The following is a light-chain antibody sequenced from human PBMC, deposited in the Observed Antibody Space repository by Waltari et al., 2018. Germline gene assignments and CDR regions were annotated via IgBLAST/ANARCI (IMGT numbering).Light chain of an antibody. J-gene: IGKJ2*01. CDR2: QAS. CDR1: QSLVHSDGNTY. Sequence: DVVMTQSPLSLPVIFGQSASISCRSSQSLVHSDGNTYLNWFQQRPGLSPRRLIYQASNRDSGFPDRFSAGGAATDFTLKISRVEAEDVGVYYCIQGTHWPRTFGQGTKLEI. CDR3: IQGTHWPRT. V-gene: IGKV2-30*02.